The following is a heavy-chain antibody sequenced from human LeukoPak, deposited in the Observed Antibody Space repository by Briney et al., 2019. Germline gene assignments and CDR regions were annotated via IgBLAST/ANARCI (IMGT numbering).Heavy chain of an antibody. Sequence: PGGSLRLSCAASGFTFSSFWMSWLRRAPGKGLEWVANINQDGSERYYVDSVKGRFTISRDNAKNSLYLQMNSLRAEDTAVYYCAREHLIAAAGDYWGQGTLVTVSS. V-gene: IGHV3-7*01. J-gene: IGHJ4*02. CDR2: INQDGSER. D-gene: IGHD6-13*01. CDR3: AREHLIAAAGDY. CDR1: GFTFSSFW.